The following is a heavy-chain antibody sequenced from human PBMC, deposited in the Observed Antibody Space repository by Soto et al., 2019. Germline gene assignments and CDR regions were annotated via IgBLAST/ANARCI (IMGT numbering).Heavy chain of an antibody. CDR1: GGTFSSYA. J-gene: IGHJ4*02. Sequence: SVKVSCKASGGTFSSYAISWVRQAPGQGLEWMGGIIPIFGTATYEQNFQGRFTITADESTSKAYMELSSLSFGDTAVYYGASQESSGSYSFDYWGQGTLVTVSS. V-gene: IGHV1-69*13. CDR3: ASQESSGSYSFDY. D-gene: IGHD1-26*01. CDR2: IIPIFGTA.